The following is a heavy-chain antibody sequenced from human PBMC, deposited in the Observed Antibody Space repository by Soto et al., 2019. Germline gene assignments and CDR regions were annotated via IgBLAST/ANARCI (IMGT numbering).Heavy chain of an antibody. CDR3: AMVDNYVEPHPQDV. CDR2: ISPYSGNT. V-gene: IGHV1-18*01. CDR1: CYIFVNYG. D-gene: IGHD3-16*01. Sequence: QVQLVQAGDEVKKPGASVKVACKASCYIFVNYGIAWVRQAPGQGLEWMGWISPYSGNTHYAGRVQGRLTMTTDTATSTAYMDLGSLTADDTAVYYCAMVDNYVEPHPQDVWVQGTTGTVSS. J-gene: IGHJ6*02.